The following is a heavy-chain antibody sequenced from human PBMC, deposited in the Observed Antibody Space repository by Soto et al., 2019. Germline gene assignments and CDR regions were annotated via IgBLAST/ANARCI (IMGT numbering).Heavy chain of an antibody. CDR1: GFTFSSYA. J-gene: IGHJ3*02. CDR3: ARRRGDNYDYIWGSCRRGDAFDI. V-gene: IGHV3-23*01. D-gene: IGHD3-16*02. Sequence: GGSLRLSCAASGFTFSSYAMSWVRQAPGKGLEWVSAISGSGGSTYYADSVKGRFTISRDNSKNTLYLQMNSLRAEDTAVYYCARRRGDNYDYIWGSCRRGDAFDIWGQGTMVTVSS. CDR2: ISGSGGST.